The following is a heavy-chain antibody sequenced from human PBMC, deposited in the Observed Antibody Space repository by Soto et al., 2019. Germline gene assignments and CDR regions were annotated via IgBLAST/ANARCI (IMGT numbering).Heavy chain of an antibody. V-gene: IGHV1-69*08. CDR3: ARERSIFGVGTY. Sequence: QVQLVQSGAEVKKPGSSVKVSCKASGGTFSSYTISWVRQAPGQGLEWMGRIIPILGIANYEQKFEGRVKITADKSTSTAYMELSSLRSEDTAVYYCARERSIFGVGTYWGQGTLVTVSS. CDR1: GGTFSSYT. J-gene: IGHJ4*02. CDR2: IIPILGIA. D-gene: IGHD3-3*01.